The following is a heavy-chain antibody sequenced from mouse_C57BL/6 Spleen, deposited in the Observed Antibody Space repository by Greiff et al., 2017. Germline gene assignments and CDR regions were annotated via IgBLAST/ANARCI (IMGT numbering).Heavy chain of an antibody. J-gene: IGHJ1*03. CDR3: ARDVTWYFDV. CDR2: ISDGGSYT. Sequence: EVKLVESGGGLVKPGGSLKLSCAASGFTFSIYAMSWVRQTPEKRLEWVATISDGGSYTYYPDNVKGRFTISRDNAKNNLYLQMSHLKSEDTALYYSARDVTWYFDVWGTGTTVTVSS. CDR1: GFTFSIYA. V-gene: IGHV5-4*01.